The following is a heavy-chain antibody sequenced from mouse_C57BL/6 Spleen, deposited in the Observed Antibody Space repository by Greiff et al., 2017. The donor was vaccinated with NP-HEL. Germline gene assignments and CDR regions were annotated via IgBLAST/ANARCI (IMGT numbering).Heavy chain of an antibody. CDR1: GFNIKDYY. J-gene: IGHJ4*01. CDR2: IDPEDGDT. D-gene: IGHD1-1*01. CDR3: TTVVAHYYAMDY. V-gene: IGHV14-1*01. Sequence: VQLQQSGAELVRPGASVKLSCTASGFNIKDYYMHWVKQRPEQGLEWIGRIDPEDGDTEYAPKFQGKATMTADTSSNTAYLQLSSLTSDDTAVYYCTTVVAHYYAMDYWGQGTSVTVSS.